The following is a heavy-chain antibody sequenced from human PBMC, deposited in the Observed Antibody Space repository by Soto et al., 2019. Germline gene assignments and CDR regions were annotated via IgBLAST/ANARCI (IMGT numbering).Heavy chain of an antibody. J-gene: IGHJ5*01. CDR3: VSRRHWLIPSDS. V-gene: IGHV3-74*01. Sequence: EVQLVESGGGFVQPGGSLRLSCVGSGFIFSTYWMHWVRQAPGKGLEWVSHINSDACHTYYSDSVKCRFTISRDNAKHTLHLQMNSLRAEDTDVYYCVSRRHWLIPSDSGA. CDR2: INSDACHT. D-gene: IGHD2-21*01. CDR1: GFIFSTYW.